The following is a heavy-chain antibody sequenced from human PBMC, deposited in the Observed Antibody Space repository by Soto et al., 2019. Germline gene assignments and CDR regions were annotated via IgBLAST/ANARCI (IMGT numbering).Heavy chain of an antibody. Sequence: QITLKESGPTLVRPAQTLTLTCDFSGFSLSTYDMGVAWIRQPPGKALEWLALIYWDDDKRYSPSLKDRLAISKDTSSNQVVLTITNMDPGDTATYFCAHAGDYDLLTFDHWGPGTLVIVSS. CDR1: GFSLSTYDMG. CDR3: AHAGDYDLLTFDH. D-gene: IGHD4-17*01. CDR2: IYWDDDK. J-gene: IGHJ4*02. V-gene: IGHV2-5*02.